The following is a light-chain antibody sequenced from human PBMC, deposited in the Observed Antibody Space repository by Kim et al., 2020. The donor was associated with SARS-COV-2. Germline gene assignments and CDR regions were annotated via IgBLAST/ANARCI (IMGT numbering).Light chain of an antibody. CDR3: SSRESSGNHWV. CDR1: SLSNYF. J-gene: IGLJ3*02. V-gene: IGLV3-19*01. Sequence: SSELTQYPAVSVALGQTVRITCQGYSLSNYFATWYQQKPGQAPVLVVYGENNRPSGIPDRFSGSTSRNTGSLTITGAQAEDEAVYYCSSRESSGNHWVFGGGTQLTVL. CDR2: GEN.